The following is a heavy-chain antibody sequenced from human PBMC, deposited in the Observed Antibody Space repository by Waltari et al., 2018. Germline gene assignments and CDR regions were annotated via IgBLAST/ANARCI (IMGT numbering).Heavy chain of an antibody. D-gene: IGHD1-26*01. CDR3: ARVARGTLYDAFDI. J-gene: IGHJ3*02. Sequence: EVQLMESGGGLVQPGGSLRLSCVASGLAVRTAFMGMVRQAPGKGLEWVSAIFSGDTTYYTDSVKGRFSTSRDNSKNTLFLQMNSLRAEDTAVYYCARVARGTLYDAFDIWGQGTMVTVSS. CDR1: GLAVRTAF. V-gene: IGHV3-66*01. CDR2: IFSGDTT.